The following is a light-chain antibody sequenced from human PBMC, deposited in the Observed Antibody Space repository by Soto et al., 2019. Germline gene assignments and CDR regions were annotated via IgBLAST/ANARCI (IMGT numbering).Light chain of an antibody. J-gene: IGLJ1*01. CDR2: EVS. CDR3: SSFAGSNNYV. V-gene: IGLV2-8*01. CDR1: SSDVGGYNY. Sequence: QSVLTQPPSASGSPGQSVTIPCTGTSSDVGGYNYVSWYQQHPGKAPKLMIYEVSKRPSGVPGRFSGSKSGNTASLTVSGLQAEDEADYYCSSFAGSNNYVFGTGTKVTVL.